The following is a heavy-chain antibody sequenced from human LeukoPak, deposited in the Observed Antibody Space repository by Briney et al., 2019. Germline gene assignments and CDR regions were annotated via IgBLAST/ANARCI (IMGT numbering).Heavy chain of an antibody. CDR3: ARMTTVTFSTEYFQH. J-gene: IGHJ1*01. Sequence: SETLSLTCTVSGGSISSYYWSWIRQPPGKGLEWIGYIYYSGSTNYNPSLKSRVTISVDTSKNQFSLKLSSVTAADTAVCYCARMTTVTFSTEYFQHWGQGTLVTVSS. V-gene: IGHV4-59*08. D-gene: IGHD4-17*01. CDR1: GGSISSYY. CDR2: IYYSGST.